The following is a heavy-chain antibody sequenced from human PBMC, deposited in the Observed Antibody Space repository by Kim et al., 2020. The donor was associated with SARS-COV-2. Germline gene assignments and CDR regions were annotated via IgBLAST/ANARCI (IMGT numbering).Heavy chain of an antibody. D-gene: IGHD3-3*01. V-gene: IGHV4-30-4*01. CDR3: ARAEYDFWSGYVFDY. Sequence: SETLSLTCTVSGGSISSGDYYWSWIRQPPGKGLEWIGYIYYSGSTYYNPSLKSRVTISVDTSKNQFSLKLSSVTAADTAVYYCARAEYDFWSGYVFDYWGQGTLVTVSS. CDR2: IYYSGST. J-gene: IGHJ4*02. CDR1: GGSISSGDYY.